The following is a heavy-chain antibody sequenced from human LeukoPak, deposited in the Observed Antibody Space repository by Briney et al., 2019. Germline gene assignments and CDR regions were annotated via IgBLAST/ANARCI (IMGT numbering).Heavy chain of an antibody. CDR2: IWYDGSNK. CDR3: ARVGDYYGSGSAIDY. CDR1: GFTFSSSG. J-gene: IGHJ4*02. Sequence: GGSLRLSCAAYGFTFSSSGMHCVRQAPGKGLEWVAVIWYDGSNKYYADSVKGRFTISRDNSKNTLYLQMNSLRAEDTAVYYCARVGDYYGSGSAIDYWGQGTLVTVSS. V-gene: IGHV3-33*01. D-gene: IGHD3-10*01.